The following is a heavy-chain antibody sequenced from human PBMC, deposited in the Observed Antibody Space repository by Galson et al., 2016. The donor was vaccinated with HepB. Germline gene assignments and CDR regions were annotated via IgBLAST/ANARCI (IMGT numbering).Heavy chain of an antibody. CDR1: GFSLSTSAMC. CDR3: ARGSLSAGYYFNH. CDR2: IDWDDDK. Sequence: PALVKPTQTLTLTCTFSGFSLSTSAMCVSWIRQPPGKALEWLALIDWDDDKYYSTSLKTRLTISKDTSKSQVVLTITNMDPVDTATYYCARGSLSAGYYFNHWGQGTLVTVSS. J-gene: IGHJ4*02. V-gene: IGHV2-70*01. D-gene: IGHD3-9*01.